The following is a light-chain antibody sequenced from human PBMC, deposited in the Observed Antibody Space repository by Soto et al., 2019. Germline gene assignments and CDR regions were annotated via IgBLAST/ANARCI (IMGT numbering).Light chain of an antibody. Sequence: QSVLTQPPSVSGAPGQRVTISCTGSSSNIGAGYDVHWYQQLLGTAPKLLIYGNSNRPSGVPDRFSGSKSGTSASLAITGLQAEDEADYYCQSYDSSLSVSVFGGGTKLTVL. CDR3: QSYDSSLSVSV. CDR2: GNS. CDR1: SSNIGAGYD. V-gene: IGLV1-40*01. J-gene: IGLJ3*02.